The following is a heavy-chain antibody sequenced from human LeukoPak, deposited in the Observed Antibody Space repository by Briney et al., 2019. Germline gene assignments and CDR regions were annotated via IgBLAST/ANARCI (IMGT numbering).Heavy chain of an antibody. J-gene: IGHJ4*02. V-gene: IGHV3-30*02. Sequence: DSVKGRFTISRVNSKNTLYLQMSSLRAEDTAVYYRAKEGRYGDYVNYWGQGILVTVSS. D-gene: IGHD4-17*01. CDR3: AKEGRYGDYVNY.